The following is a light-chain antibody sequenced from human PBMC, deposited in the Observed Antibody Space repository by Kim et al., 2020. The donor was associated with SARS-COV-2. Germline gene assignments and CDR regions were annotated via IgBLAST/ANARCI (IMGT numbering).Light chain of an antibody. CDR3: QSYDSSLSAHVV. Sequence: VTIACNGSSFNIGAGYDVHWYQQLPGTAPKPLIYGNSNRPSGVPDRFSGSKSGTSASLAITGLQAEDEADYYCQSYDSSLSAHVVFGGGTKLTVL. CDR2: GNS. V-gene: IGLV1-40*01. CDR1: SFNIGAGYD. J-gene: IGLJ2*01.